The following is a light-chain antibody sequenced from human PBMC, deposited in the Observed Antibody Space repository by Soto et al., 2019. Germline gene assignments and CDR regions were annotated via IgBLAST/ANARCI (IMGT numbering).Light chain of an antibody. CDR3: QQYGSSSQAT. J-gene: IGKJ4*01. Sequence: ESVLTQSPATLSLSPGERATLSCRASQSVSNYLAWYQQKPGQAPRLLIYDASNRATGIPARFSGSGSGTDFTLTISSLEPEDFAVYYCQQYGSSSQATFGGGTKVEIK. V-gene: IGKV3-11*01. CDR2: DAS. CDR1: QSVSNY.